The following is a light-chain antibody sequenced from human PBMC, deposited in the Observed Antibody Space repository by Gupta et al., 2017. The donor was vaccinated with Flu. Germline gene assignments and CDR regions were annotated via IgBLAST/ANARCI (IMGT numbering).Light chain of an antibody. V-gene: IGLV3-21*02. CDR3: QVWDIDSDHWV. J-gene: IGLJ3*02. CDR2: DDY. Sequence: SYVLTQPPSVSVAPGQTASFICEGGNIAGKSVHWYHQKPGQAPVLVVYDDYKRPSGIPERFSGSNSDNTATLTIARVEVVDEADYYCQVWDIDSDHWVFGGGTKLTVL. CDR1: NIAGKS.